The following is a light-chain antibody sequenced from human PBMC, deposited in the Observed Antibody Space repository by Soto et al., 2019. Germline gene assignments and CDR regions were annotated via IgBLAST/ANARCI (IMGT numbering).Light chain of an antibody. V-gene: IGKV1-5*01. CDR3: HHYKMYSPWT. CDR1: QRITTW. J-gene: IGKJ1*01. CDR2: DVS. Sequence: IQNTQRPSSTSDFVGKSVNIPCRASQRITTWLAWYQQRPGKAPKLLIYDVSSLQSGVPSRFSGSGSGTEFTLTISSLQPDDFATYYCHHYKMYSPWTFGQGTKVEIK.